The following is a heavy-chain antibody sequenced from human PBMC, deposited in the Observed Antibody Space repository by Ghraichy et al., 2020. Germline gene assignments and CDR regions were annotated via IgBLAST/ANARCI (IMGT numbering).Heavy chain of an antibody. J-gene: IGHJ5*02. Sequence: GGSLRLSCAASGFTFSSYAMSWVRQAPGKGLEWVSAISGSGGSTYYADSVKGRFTISRDNSKNTLYLQMNSLRAEDTAVYYCAKDRRVVVVPAARNWFDPWGQGTLVTVSS. D-gene: IGHD2-2*01. CDR2: ISGSGGST. CDR3: AKDRRVVVVPAARNWFDP. CDR1: GFTFSSYA. V-gene: IGHV3-23*01.